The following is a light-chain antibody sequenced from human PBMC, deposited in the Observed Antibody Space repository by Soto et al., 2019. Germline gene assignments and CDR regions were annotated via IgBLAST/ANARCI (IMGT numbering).Light chain of an antibody. CDR1: QSVSSY. J-gene: IGKJ1*01. CDR3: QQSFSSPWT. CDR2: ERS. V-gene: IGKV3-11*01. Sequence: EIVLTQSPATLSLSPGERATLSCRASQSVSSYLAWYQQKPGQAPRLLIYERSNRATGIPPRFSGSGSGTDFTLTISSLEPEDFATYFCQQSFSSPWTFGQGTKVIIK.